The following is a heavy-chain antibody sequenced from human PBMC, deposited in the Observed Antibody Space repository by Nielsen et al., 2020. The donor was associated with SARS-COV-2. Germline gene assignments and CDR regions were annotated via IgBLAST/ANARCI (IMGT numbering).Heavy chain of an antibody. CDR1: GFTFSSYG. V-gene: IGHV3-30*18. J-gene: IGHJ4*02. Sequence: GESLKISCAASGFTFSSYGMHWVRQAPGKGLEWVAVISYDGSNKYYADSVKGRFTISRDNAKNSLYLQMNSLRAEDTALYYCAKAFSSYYGSGSYNDYWGQGTLVTASS. CDR2: ISYDGSNK. CDR3: AKAFSSYYGSGSYNDY. D-gene: IGHD3-10*01.